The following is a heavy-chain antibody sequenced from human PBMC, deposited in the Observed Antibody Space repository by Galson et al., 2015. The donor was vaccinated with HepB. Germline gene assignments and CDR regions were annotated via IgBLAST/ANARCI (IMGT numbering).Heavy chain of an antibody. CDR2: ISSSSSTI. J-gene: IGHJ4*02. Sequence: SLRLSCADSGFTFSSYSMNWVRQAPGKGLEWVSYISSSSSTIYYADSVKGRFTISRDNAKNSLYLQMNSLRAEDTAVYYCARPYTSPYSSGWYEYYFDYWGQGTLVTVSS. CDR3: ARPYTSPYSSGWYEYYFDY. D-gene: IGHD6-19*01. V-gene: IGHV3-48*01. CDR1: GFTFSSYS.